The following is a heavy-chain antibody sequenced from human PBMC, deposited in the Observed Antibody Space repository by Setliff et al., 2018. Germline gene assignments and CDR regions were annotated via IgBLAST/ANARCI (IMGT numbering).Heavy chain of an antibody. D-gene: IGHD4-17*01. CDR3: ARDRGHDYGGLDI. CDR2: IYYSGST. CDR1: GASISTYY. J-gene: IGHJ3*02. V-gene: IGHV4-59*01. Sequence: KTSETLSLTCTVSGASISTYYWSWIRQPPGKGLEWIGYIYYSGSTNYNPSLKSRVTISVDTSKNQFALKLSSVTAADTAVYYCARDRGHDYGGLDIWGQGTMVTVSS.